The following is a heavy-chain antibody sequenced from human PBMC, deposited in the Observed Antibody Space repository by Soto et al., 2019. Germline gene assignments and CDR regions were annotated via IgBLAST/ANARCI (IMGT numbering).Heavy chain of an antibody. V-gene: IGHV4-38-2*01. CDR1: GYSINSDYY. Sequence: SETLSLTCHVSGYSINSDYYWAWIRQPPGKGLEWIGSVYRTAIPLYNPSLKSRVSISVDMSKNQFSLNLTSVTAADTPVYYCARRARLRERYFDPWGQGTRVTLSS. J-gene: IGHJ5*02. D-gene: IGHD2-15*01. CDR3: ARRARLRERYFDP. CDR2: VYRTAIP.